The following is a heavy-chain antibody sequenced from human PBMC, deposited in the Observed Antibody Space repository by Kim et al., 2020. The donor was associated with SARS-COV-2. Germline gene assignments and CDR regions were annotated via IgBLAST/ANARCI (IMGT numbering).Heavy chain of an antibody. D-gene: IGHD1-26*01. V-gene: IGHV1-3*01. CDR2: INAGNGNT. J-gene: IGHJ4*02. Sequence: ASVKVSCKASGYTFTSYAMHWVRQAPGQRLEWMGWINAGNGNTKYSQKFQGRVTITRDTSASTAYMELSSLRSEDTAVYYCTRDLGAKLDNTFDYWGQGTLVTVSS. CDR1: GYTFTSYA. CDR3: TRDLGAKLDNTFDY.